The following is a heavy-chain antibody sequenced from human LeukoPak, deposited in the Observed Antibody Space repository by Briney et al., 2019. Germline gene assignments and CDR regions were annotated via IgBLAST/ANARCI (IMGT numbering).Heavy chain of an antibody. CDR1: GFTFSSYA. CDR3: AKGRGSSWYGGY. CDR2: ISGSGGST. V-gene: IGHV3-23*01. J-gene: IGHJ4*02. D-gene: IGHD6-13*01. Sequence: GGSLRLSCAASGFTFSSYAMSWVSQAPGKGLEWVSAISGSGGSTYYADSVKGRFTVSRDNSKNTLYLQMNSLRAEDTAVYYCAKGRGSSWYGGYWGQGTLVTVSS.